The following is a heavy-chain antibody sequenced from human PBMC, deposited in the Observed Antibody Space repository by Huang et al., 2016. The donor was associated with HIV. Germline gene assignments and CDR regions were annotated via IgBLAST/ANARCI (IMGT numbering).Heavy chain of an antibody. Sequence: EVQLVESGGALVQPGGSLKLSCVVSGFDFSKYSMNWVRQAPGKGLEWVSYSIGTSSNIYYADSVKGRFTISRDNAKNSVFLQMRSLRAEDTALYYCARTEMEYYYGSSGYYPDYWGQGTQVTVSS. D-gene: IGHD3-22*01. V-gene: IGHV3-48*01. CDR2: SIGTSSNI. J-gene: IGHJ4*02. CDR1: GFDFSKYS. CDR3: ARTEMEYYYGSSGYYPDY.